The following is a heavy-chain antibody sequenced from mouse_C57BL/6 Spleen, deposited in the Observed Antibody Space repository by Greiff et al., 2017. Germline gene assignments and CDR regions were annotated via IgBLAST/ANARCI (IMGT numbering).Heavy chain of an antibody. CDR2: IDPEDGET. V-gene: IGHV14-2*01. Sequence: VHVKQSGAELVKPGASVMLSCTASGFNIKDYYMHWVKQRTEQGLEWIGRIDPEDGETKYAPKFQGKATITADTSSNTAYLQLSSLTSEDTAVYYCAYYYGRDYYAMDYWGQGTSVTVSS. CDR3: AYYYGRDYYAMDY. J-gene: IGHJ4*01. CDR1: GFNIKDYY. D-gene: IGHD1-1*01.